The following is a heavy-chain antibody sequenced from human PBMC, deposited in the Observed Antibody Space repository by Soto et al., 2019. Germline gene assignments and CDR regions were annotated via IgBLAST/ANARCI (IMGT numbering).Heavy chain of an antibody. CDR3: AKMPDGVNSNSPYC. CDR1: GFPFTNYA. CDR2: TGGIGP. J-gene: IGHJ4*02. D-gene: IGHD1-1*01. V-gene: IGHV3-23*01. Sequence: EVQLLESGGGVVQPGESLKLACAASGFPFTNYAMSWVRQAPGKGLEWVSTTGGIGPYYADSVKGRFTISRDNPRSTLYLEMNSLRAEDTAIYYCAKMPDGVNSNSPYCWGPGTLVTVSS.